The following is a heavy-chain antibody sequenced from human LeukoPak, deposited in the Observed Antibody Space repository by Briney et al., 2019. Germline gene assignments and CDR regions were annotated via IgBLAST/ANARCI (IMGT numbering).Heavy chain of an antibody. CDR3: ARWGSIAVARFDY. D-gene: IGHD6-6*01. CDR1: GGFISNYY. Sequence: SETLSLICTVSGGFISNYYWRWIRQPPGRGREWVGYIYYTGCTNYNPSLTSRVNISVDTSKHQFSLKLASVTAADTAVYYCARWGSIAVARFDYWGQGTLVTVSS. CDR2: IYYTGCT. V-gene: IGHV4-59*01. J-gene: IGHJ4*02.